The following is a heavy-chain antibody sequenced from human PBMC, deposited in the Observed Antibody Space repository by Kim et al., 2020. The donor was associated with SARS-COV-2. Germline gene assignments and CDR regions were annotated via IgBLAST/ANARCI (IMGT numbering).Heavy chain of an antibody. Sequence: SETLSLTCTVSGGSISSYYWSWIRQPPGKGLEWIGYIYYSGSTNYNPSLKSRVTISVDTSKNQFSLKLSSVTAADTAVYYCARVYGGNAAFDIWGQGTMVTVSS. V-gene: IGHV4-59*01. CDR1: GGSISSYY. D-gene: IGHD4-17*01. CDR2: IYYSGST. CDR3: ARVYGGNAAFDI. J-gene: IGHJ3*02.